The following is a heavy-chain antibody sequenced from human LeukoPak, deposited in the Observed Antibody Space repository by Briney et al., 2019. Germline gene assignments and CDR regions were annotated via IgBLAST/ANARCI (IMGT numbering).Heavy chain of an antibody. CDR2: INHSGST. V-gene: IGHV4-34*01. CDR1: GGPFRGYY. Sequence: PSETLSLTCAVYGGPFRGYYWSWIRQPPGKGLEWIGEINHSGSTNYNPSLKSRVTISVDTSKNQFSLKLSSVTAADTAVYYCARASATVNSTPFDYWGQGTLVTVSS. J-gene: IGHJ4*02. D-gene: IGHD5-12*01. CDR3: ARASATVNSTPFDY.